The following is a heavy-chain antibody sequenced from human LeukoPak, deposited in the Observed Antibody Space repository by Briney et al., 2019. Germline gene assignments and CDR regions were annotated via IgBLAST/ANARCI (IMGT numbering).Heavy chain of an antibody. Sequence: SETLSLTCTVSGGSISSYYWSWIRQPPGRGLEWIGSIYYSGNTYYNASLKSRVTISLDTSKNQFSLRLTSVTAADTAVYYCARDREYVWGTYRPGFDYWGQGTLVTVSS. V-gene: IGHV4-59*12. J-gene: IGHJ4*02. CDR3: ARDREYVWGTYRPGFDY. D-gene: IGHD3-16*02. CDR2: IYYSGNT. CDR1: GGSISSYY.